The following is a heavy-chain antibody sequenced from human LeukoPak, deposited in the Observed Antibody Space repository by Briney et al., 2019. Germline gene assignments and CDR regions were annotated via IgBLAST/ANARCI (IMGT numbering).Heavy chain of an antibody. V-gene: IGHV3-66*01. Sequence: GGSLRFSCAASGFTVSSNYMGWVRQAPGKGLEWVSVIYSGGSTYYADSVKGRFTISRDNSKNTLYLQMNSLRAEDTAVYYCARDRSSGWYFQHWGQGTLVTVSS. D-gene: IGHD6-19*01. J-gene: IGHJ1*01. CDR2: IYSGGST. CDR3: ARDRSSGWYFQH. CDR1: GFTVSSNY.